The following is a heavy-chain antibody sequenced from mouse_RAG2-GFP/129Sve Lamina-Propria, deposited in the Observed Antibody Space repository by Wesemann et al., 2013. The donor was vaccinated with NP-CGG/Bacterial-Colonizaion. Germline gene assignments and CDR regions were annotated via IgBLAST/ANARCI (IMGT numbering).Heavy chain of an antibody. CDR3: ARNYSNYGWYFDV. J-gene: IGHJ1*03. V-gene: IGHV5-6*01. CDR2: ISSGSSYT. Sequence: LEWVATISSGSSYTYYPDSVKGRFTISRDNAKNTLYLQMSSLKSEDTAMYYCARNYSNYGWYFDVWGTGTTVTVSS. D-gene: IGHD2-5*01.